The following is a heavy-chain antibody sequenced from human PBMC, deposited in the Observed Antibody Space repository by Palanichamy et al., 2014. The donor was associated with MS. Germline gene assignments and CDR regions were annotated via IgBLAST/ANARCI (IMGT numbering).Heavy chain of an antibody. V-gene: IGHV4-59*01. CDR1: GGSISSYY. J-gene: IGHJ4*02. CDR2: IYYSGST. CDR3: ARGARGAGTYYVLGEFDY. D-gene: IGHD1-26*01. Sequence: QVQLQESGPGLVKPSETLSLTCSVSGGSISSYYWSWIRQPPGKGLEWIGYIYYSGSTNYNPSLKSRVTISVDTSKNQFSLKLSSVTAADTAVYHCARGARGAGTYYVLGEFDYWGQGTLVTVSS.